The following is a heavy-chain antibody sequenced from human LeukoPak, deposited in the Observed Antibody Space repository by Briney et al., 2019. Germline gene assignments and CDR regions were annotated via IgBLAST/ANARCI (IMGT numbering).Heavy chain of an antibody. CDR3: ARGHYGLDV. J-gene: IGHJ6*02. Sequence: GGSLRLSCAASGFTLSNHWLTWVRQAPGKRPQWVAHINPSGSETAFLDSVRGRFTISSDSSKNSLYLQVNTLRVEDTAVYHCARGHYGLDVWGQGTTVTVSS. CDR1: GFTLSNHW. CDR2: INPSGSET. V-gene: IGHV3-7*01.